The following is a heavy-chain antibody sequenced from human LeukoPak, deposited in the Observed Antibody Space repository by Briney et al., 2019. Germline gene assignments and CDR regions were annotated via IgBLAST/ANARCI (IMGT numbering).Heavy chain of an antibody. D-gene: IGHD3-10*01. CDR3: ARGGEYGSGSYSFDY. CDR1: GGSFSGYY. CDR2: INHSGST. Sequence: PSETLSLTCAVYGGSFSGYYWSWIRQPPGKGLEWIGEINHSGSTNYNPSLKSRVTISVDTSKNQFSLKQGSVTAADTAVYYCARGGEYGSGSYSFDYWGQGTLVTVSS. V-gene: IGHV4-34*01. J-gene: IGHJ4*02.